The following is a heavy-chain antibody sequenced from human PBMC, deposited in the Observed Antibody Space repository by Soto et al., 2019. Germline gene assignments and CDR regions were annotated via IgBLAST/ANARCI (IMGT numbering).Heavy chain of an antibody. CDR3: ARQVLGVSAPARHYNMDV. V-gene: IGHV5-51*01. Sequence: GESLKISCKASGYIFTTFWIGCVRQMPGKGLEWMGIIDPGGSDTRYSPSFQGQVTISADKSISTAYLQWGSLKASDNAMYYCARQVLGVSAPARHYNMDVWGQGTAVTVYS. J-gene: IGHJ6*02. CDR1: GYIFTTFW. CDR2: IDPGGSDT. D-gene: IGHD6-13*01.